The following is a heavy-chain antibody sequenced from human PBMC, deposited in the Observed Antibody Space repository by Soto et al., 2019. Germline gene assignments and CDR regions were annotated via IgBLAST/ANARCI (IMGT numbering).Heavy chain of an antibody. Sequence: GGSLRLSCAASGFTFSSYAMSWVRQAPGKGLEWVSAISGSGGSTYYADSVKGRFTISRDNSKNTLYLQMNSLRAEDTAVYYCAKDFRDGYYYYYMDVWGKGTTVTVSS. CDR1: GFTFSSYA. CDR3: AKDFRDGYYYYYMDV. V-gene: IGHV3-23*01. J-gene: IGHJ6*03. CDR2: ISGSGGST.